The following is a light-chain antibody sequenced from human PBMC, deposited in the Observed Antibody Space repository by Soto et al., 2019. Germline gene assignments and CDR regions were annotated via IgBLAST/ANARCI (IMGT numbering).Light chain of an antibody. J-gene: IGLJ1*01. CDR3: SSYTSISTYV. Sequence: QSALTQPDSVSGSPGQSITISCTGTSSDVGGYNFVSWYQQHPYKAPKLMIYDVTNRPAGVSTRFSGSKSGNTSSLTIYVLHAEDEADYYCSSYTSISTYVLGTGTKLNVL. V-gene: IGLV2-14*01. CDR1: SSDVGGYNF. CDR2: DVT.